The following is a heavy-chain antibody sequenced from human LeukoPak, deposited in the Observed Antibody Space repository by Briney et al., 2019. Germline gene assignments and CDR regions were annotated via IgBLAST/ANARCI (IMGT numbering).Heavy chain of an antibody. CDR2: MNPNSGNT. CDR3: ARGRRASGGTITYYFDY. J-gene: IGHJ4*02. Sequence: AAVKVSCKASGYTFTSYDINWVRQATGQGLEWMGWMNPNSGNTGYAQKFQGRVTITRNTSISTAYMELSSLRSEDTAVYYCARGRRASGGTITYYFDYWGQGTLVTVSS. D-gene: IGHD1-26*01. CDR1: GYTFTSYD. V-gene: IGHV1-8*01.